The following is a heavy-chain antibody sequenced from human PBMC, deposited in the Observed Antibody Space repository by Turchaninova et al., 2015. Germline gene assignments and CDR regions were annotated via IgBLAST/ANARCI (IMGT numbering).Heavy chain of an antibody. D-gene: IGHD5-12*01. CDR2: IYSGGST. Sequence: EVQLVESGGGVVRHAGSLGLACAGDVLTVSGNYMSWVRQAPGKVLEWVSVIYSGGSTYYADSVKGRFTISRDNSKNTLYLQMNSLRAEDTAVYYCAREGRWLPFDYWGQGTLVTVSS. V-gene: IGHV3-66*01. J-gene: IGHJ4*02. CDR1: VLTVSGNY. CDR3: AREGRWLPFDY.